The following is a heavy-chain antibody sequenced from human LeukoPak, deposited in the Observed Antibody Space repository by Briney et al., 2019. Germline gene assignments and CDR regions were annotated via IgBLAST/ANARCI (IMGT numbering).Heavy chain of an antibody. CDR2: ISGSGGST. J-gene: IGHJ2*01. CDR3: AKVNYGDFGLRYFDL. Sequence: GGSLRLSCAASGFTFSSYTMNWVRQAPGKGLEWVSAISGSGGSTYYADSVKGRFTISRDNSKNTLYLQMNSLRAEDTAVYYCAKVNYGDFGLRYFDLWGRGTLVTVSS. CDR1: GFTFSSYT. V-gene: IGHV3-23*01. D-gene: IGHD4-17*01.